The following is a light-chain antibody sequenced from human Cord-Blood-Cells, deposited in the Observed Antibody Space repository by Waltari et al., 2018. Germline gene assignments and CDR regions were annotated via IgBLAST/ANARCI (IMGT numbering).Light chain of an antibody. Sequence: DIQITQSPSTLSASVGARVPITCRASQSISSWLAWYHQKPGKAPKLLIYKASSLESGVPSRFSGSGSGTEFTLTISSLQPDDFATYYCQQYNSYSPYSFGQGTKLEIK. CDR3: QQYNSYSPYS. V-gene: IGKV1-5*03. CDR2: KAS. J-gene: IGKJ2*03. CDR1: QSISSW.